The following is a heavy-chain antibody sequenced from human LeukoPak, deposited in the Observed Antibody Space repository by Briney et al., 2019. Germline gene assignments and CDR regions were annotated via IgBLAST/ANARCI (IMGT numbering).Heavy chain of an antibody. CDR2: IYTSGST. V-gene: IGHV4-61*02. CDR1: GGSISSGSYY. Sequence: SETLSLTCTVSGGSISSGSYYLSWIRQPAGKGLEWIGRIYTSGSTNYNPSLKSRVTISVDTSKNQFSLKLSSVTAADTAVYYCARARYQLLSVWFDPWGQGTLVTVSS. CDR3: ARARYQLLSVWFDP. D-gene: IGHD2-2*01. J-gene: IGHJ5*02.